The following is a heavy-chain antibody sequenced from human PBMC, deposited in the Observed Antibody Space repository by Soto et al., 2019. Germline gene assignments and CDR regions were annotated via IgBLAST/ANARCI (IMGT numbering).Heavy chain of an antibody. D-gene: IGHD2-2*01. V-gene: IGHV3-21*01. J-gene: IGHJ4*02. CDR1: GFAFNNYG. CDR3: AREDSIIIPAVSDF. CDR2: ISKSDYT. Sequence: GGSLRLSCTVSGFAFNNYGINWVRQAPGKGLEWVSSISKSDYTYYSDSVKGRFTISRDNARNSVSLQMNTLRVEDTAVYYCAREDSIIIPAVSDFWGQGTLVTVSS.